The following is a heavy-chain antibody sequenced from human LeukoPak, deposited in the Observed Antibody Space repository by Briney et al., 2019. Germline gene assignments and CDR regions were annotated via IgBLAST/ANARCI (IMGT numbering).Heavy chain of an antibody. J-gene: IGHJ5*02. CDR2: IYTTGST. CDR1: GASINSDNYY. V-gene: IGHV4-61*02. CDR3: ANGTNWFDP. D-gene: IGHD1-14*01. Sequence: SETLSLTCTVSGASINSDNYYWSWIRQPAGKGLEWIGRIYTTGSTNYNPSLNSRASISVDTSKNQFSLKLSSVTAADTAVYYCANGTNWFDPWGQGTLVTVSS.